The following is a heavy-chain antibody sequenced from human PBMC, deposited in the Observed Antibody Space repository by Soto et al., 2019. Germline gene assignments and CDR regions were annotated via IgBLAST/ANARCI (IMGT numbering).Heavy chain of an antibody. Sequence: SETLSLTCVFSCGSIIIGGYSWTWIRQPPGKGLEWIGYIYHGGTTYYNPSLKSRVTISVDTSKNQFSLKLNSVTAADTAVYYCARVAAAGLPTIDNWGQGALVTVSS. V-gene: IGHV4-30-2*01. CDR3: ARVAAAGLPTIDN. J-gene: IGHJ4*02. D-gene: IGHD6-13*01. CDR1: CGSIIIGGYS. CDR2: IYHGGTT.